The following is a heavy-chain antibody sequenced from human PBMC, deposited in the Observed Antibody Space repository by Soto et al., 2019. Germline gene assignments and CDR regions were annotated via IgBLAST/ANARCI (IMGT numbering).Heavy chain of an antibody. Sequence: SVKVSCKASGGTFSSYAISWVRQAPGQGLEWMGGIIPIFGTANYAQKFQGRVTITADESTSTAYMELSSLRSEDTAVYYCARDYRYCSSTSCYAGISNYYYYGMDVWGQGTTVTVSS. V-gene: IGHV1-69*13. CDR1: GGTFSSYA. J-gene: IGHJ6*02. CDR2: IIPIFGTA. D-gene: IGHD2-2*01. CDR3: ARDYRYCSSTSCYAGISNYYYYGMDV.